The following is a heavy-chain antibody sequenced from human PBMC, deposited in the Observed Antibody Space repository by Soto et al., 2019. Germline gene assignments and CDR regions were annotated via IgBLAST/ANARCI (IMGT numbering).Heavy chain of an antibody. CDR2: INHSGST. V-gene: IGHV4-34*01. CDR1: GGSFSGYY. Sequence: SETLSLTCAVYGGSFSGYYWSWIRQPPGKGLEWIGEINHSGSTNYNPSLKSRVTISVDTSKNQFSLKLSSVTAADTAVYYCARGMADYYMDVWGKGTTVTVSS. CDR3: ARGMADYYMDV. D-gene: IGHD3-10*01. J-gene: IGHJ6*03.